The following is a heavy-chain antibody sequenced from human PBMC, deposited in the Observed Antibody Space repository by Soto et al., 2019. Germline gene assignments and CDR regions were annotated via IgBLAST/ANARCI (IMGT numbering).Heavy chain of an antibody. CDR2: IWYDGGNK. CDR3: ARDGDVNTGFGKDY. D-gene: IGHD3-16*01. J-gene: IGHJ4*02. V-gene: IGHV3-33*01. Sequence: GGSLRLSCAASGFTFSNDGMHWVRQAPGKGLEWVAFIWYDGGNKYYAESVKGRFTISRDNSKNTLYLQMNSLRAEDTAVYYCARDGDVNTGFGKDYWGQGTLVTVSS. CDR1: GFTFSNDG.